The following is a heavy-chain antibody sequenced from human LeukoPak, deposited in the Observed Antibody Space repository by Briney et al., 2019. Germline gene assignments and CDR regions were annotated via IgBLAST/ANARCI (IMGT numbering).Heavy chain of an antibody. CDR1: GFSCSNYG. CDR3: VRGSGGNGYGYWGDN. Sequence: GGSLRLSCAASGFSCSNYGMHWVRKAPGKGLEWVADIWYDGNEKHYVDSVKGRFTISRDNFKNTLYLQMNSLRADDSAVYYCVRGSGGNGYGYWGDNWGQGTLVTVSS. CDR2: IWYDGNEK. V-gene: IGHV3-33*01. J-gene: IGHJ4*02. D-gene: IGHD5-12*01.